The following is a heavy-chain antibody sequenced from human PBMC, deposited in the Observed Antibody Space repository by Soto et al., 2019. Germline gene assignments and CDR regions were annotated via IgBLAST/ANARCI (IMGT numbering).Heavy chain of an antibody. CDR3: AREAAADYYYYYYGMDV. J-gene: IGHJ6*02. CDR1: GYTFTSYY. CDR2: INPGGGST. D-gene: IGHD6-13*01. Sequence: ASVKVSCKASGYTFTSYYMHWVRQAPGQGLEWMGIINPGGGSTSYAQKFQGGVTMTRDTSTSTVYMELSSLRSEDTAVYYCAREAAADYYYYYYGMDVWGQGTTVTVSS. V-gene: IGHV1-46*01.